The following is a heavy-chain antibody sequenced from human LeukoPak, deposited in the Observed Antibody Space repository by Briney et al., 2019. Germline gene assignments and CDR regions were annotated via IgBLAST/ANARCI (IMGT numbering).Heavy chain of an antibody. CDR2: IYYSGST. CDR3: ARLSFYYGAFDL. V-gene: IGHV4-39*01. CDR1: GGSINSGSYY. Sequence: PSETLSLTCTVSGGSINSGSYYWGWIRQPPGKGLEWIGSIYYSGSTYYNPSLKSRVTISVDTSNNQFSLNLSSVPAADTAVFYCARLSFYYGAFDLWGRGTLVTVSS. D-gene: IGHD3-10*01. J-gene: IGHJ2*01.